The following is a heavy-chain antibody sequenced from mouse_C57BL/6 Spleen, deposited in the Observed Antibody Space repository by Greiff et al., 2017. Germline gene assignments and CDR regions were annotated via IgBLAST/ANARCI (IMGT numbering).Heavy chain of an antibody. Sequence: QVQLQQPGAELVLPGASVTLSCKASGYTFTSYWMHWVKQRPGQGLEWIGEIDPSDSYTNYNQKFKGKSTLTVDKSSSTAYMQLSSLTSEDSAVYYCARELGRRGYFDYWGPGTTLTVSS. CDR1: GYTFTSYW. V-gene: IGHV1-69*01. J-gene: IGHJ2*01. CDR3: ARELGRRGYFDY. D-gene: IGHD4-1*01. CDR2: IDPSDSYT.